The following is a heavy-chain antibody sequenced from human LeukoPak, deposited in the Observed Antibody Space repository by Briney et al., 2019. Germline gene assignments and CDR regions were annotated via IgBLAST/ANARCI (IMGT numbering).Heavy chain of an antibody. CDR3: ARGDSGPDY. J-gene: IGHJ4*02. D-gene: IGHD6-19*01. V-gene: IGHV1-18*01. Sequence: ASVKVSCKASGYTFNIYGIGWVRQAPGQGLEWIGWISTYNGNTDYAQKVQGRVTLTTDIPTNTAYMELRSLRSDDTAIYYCARGDSGPDYWGQGTLVTVSS. CDR1: GYTFNIYG. CDR2: ISTYNGNT.